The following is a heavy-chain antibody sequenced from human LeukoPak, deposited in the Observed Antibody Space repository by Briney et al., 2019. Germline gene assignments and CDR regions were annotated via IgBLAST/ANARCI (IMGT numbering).Heavy chain of an antibody. D-gene: IGHD3-3*01. CDR2: IYYTGNT. V-gene: IGHV4-59*01. CDR3: ARYRPSESRSGEVTSLDY. J-gene: IGHJ4*02. Sequence: TSETLSLTCTVSGGSISGYYWSWIRQPPGKGLELIGHIYYTGNTVYNPSLKSRATILLDTSENQFSLKLRSVTTADTAVYYCARYRPSESRSGEVTSLDYWGQGTLVTVSS. CDR1: GGSISGYY.